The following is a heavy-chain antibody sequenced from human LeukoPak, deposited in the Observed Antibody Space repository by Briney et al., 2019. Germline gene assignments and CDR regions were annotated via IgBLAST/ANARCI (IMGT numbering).Heavy chain of an antibody. V-gene: IGHV3-71*01. CDR2: IRNKAYGGTT. D-gene: IGHD4-17*01. Sequence: GGSLRLSCAASGFTFSDYYMSWIRQAPGKGLEWVTFIRNKAYGGTTEYAASVKGRFTISRDDSKSIAYLYMNSLKTEDTAVYYCARTHDGDYGGYYYYMDVWGKGTTVTVSS. CDR1: GFTFSDYY. CDR3: ARTHDGDYGGYYYYMDV. J-gene: IGHJ6*03.